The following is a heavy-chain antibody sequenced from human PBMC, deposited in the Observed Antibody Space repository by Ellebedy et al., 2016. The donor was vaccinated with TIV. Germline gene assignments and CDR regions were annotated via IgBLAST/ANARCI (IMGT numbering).Heavy chain of an antibody. V-gene: IGHV3-53*01. Sequence: GGSLRLSCAASGFTVSSNYMSWVRQAPGKGLEWVSVIYSGGSTYYADSVKGRFTISRDNSKNTLYLQMNSLRAEDTAVYYCARVEYSSGLYYFDYWGQGTLVTVSS. J-gene: IGHJ4*02. CDR3: ARVEYSSGLYYFDY. CDR1: GFTVSSNY. D-gene: IGHD6-19*01. CDR2: IYSGGST.